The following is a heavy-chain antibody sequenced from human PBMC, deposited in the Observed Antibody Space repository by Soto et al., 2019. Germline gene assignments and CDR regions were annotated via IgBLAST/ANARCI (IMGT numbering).Heavy chain of an antibody. CDR1: RFTFSSYA. Sequence: EVQLLESGGGLVQPGGSLVLSCAASRFTFSSYAMSWVRQAPGKGLEWVASISGGGNDAYYADSVKGRFTISRDKSQNTLHLQMISLRADDTSLYYCARSLFLASTDTEPFDYWGQGAVVTVSS. CDR2: ISGGGNDA. J-gene: IGHJ4*02. D-gene: IGHD3-3*02. V-gene: IGHV3-23*01. CDR3: ARSLFLASTDTEPFDY.